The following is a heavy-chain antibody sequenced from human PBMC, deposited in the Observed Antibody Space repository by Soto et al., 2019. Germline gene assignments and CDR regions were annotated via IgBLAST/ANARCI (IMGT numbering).Heavy chain of an antibody. Sequence: QVQLQESGPGLAKPPETLSLTCSISGGSISDYQWNWIRQPPGKGLAWIGYIYYSGRTNYNPSLKSRLTISLDTSTRQFSLRLRSVTAADTAVYYCARMRGLGEISPYLDYWGQGALVTVSS. CDR2: IYYSGRT. CDR1: GGSISDYQ. CDR3: ARMRGLGEISPYLDY. D-gene: IGHD3-16*01. J-gene: IGHJ4*02. V-gene: IGHV4-59*01.